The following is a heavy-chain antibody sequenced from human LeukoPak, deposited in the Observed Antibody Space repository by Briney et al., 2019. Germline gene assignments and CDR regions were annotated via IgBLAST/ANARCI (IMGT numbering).Heavy chain of an antibody. CDR3: ARLGDDYVWGSGGH. D-gene: IGHD3-16*01. CDR2: INPNSGGT. J-gene: IGHJ4*02. Sequence: ASVKLSCKASGYTFTSYGISWVRQAPGQGLEWMGWINPNSGGTNYAQKFQGRVTMTRDTSISTAYMELSRLRSDDTAVYYCARLGDDYVWGSGGHWGQGTLVTVSS. V-gene: IGHV1-2*02. CDR1: GYTFTSYG.